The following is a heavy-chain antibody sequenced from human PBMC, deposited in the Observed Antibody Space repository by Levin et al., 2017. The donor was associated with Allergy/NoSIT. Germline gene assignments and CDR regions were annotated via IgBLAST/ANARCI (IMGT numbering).Heavy chain of an antibody. D-gene: IGHD1-1*01. CDR1: GYTFIGYY. V-gene: IGHV1-2*02. Sequence: PGESLKISCRASGYTFIGYYMHWVRQAPGQGLEWMGWINPNSGGTNYAQKFQGRVTMTRDTSITTAYMDRSRLKSDDTAVYYCARGDPTTETGRSVDYWGQGTLVTVSS. CDR3: ARGDPTTETGRSVDY. CDR2: INPNSGGT. J-gene: IGHJ4*02.